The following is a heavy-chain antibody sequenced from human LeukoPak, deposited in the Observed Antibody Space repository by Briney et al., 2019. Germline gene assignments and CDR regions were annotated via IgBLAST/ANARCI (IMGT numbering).Heavy chain of an antibody. D-gene: IGHD2-21*01. V-gene: IGHV3-23*01. J-gene: IGHJ4*02. CDR1: GFTFSNYV. Sequence: GGSLRLSCAASGFTFSNYVMSWVRQAPGKGLEWVSAISGLGDGTDNADSVKGRFTISRDNSKSTLYLQMNSLRADDTAVYYCARAPAFAYIDYWGQGTLVTVSS. CDR2: ISGLGDGT. CDR3: ARAPAFAYIDY.